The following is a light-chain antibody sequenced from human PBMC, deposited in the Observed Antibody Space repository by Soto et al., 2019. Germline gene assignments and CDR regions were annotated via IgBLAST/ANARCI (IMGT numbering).Light chain of an antibody. Sequence: QSALTQPASVSGSPGQSITISCTGSSSDIGVFNYVSWYQQTPGNAPKIIIFEVTNRPSGVSNRFSGSKSGTTASLTISGLQAEDEADYYCSSFASTYTLLFGGGTKLTVL. CDR3: SSFASTYTLL. CDR1: SSDIGVFNY. V-gene: IGLV2-14*01. CDR2: EVT. J-gene: IGLJ2*01.